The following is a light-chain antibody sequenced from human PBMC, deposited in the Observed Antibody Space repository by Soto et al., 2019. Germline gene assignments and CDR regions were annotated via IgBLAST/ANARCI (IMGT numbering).Light chain of an antibody. CDR2: GAS. CDR3: QQYNSYLWT. J-gene: IGKJ1*01. V-gene: IGKV3-15*01. Sequence: EIVMTQSPATLSVSPGERATLSCRASQSVRSNLAWYQQKPGQAPRLLIYGASTRATGIPARFSGSGSGTEFTFTVSSLQSEDFATYYCQQYNSYLWTFGQGTKVDIK. CDR1: QSVRSN.